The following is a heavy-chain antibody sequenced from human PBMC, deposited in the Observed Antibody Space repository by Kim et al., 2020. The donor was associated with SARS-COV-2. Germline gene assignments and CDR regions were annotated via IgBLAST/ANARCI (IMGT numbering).Heavy chain of an antibody. J-gene: IGHJ4*01. CDR1: GFTFSNYW. CDR3: ARVSGSGSFFFDY. V-gene: IGHV3-74*03. CDR2: INSDGIIT. Sequence: GGSLRLSCAASGFTFSNYWMHWVRQVPGKGLECVSRINSDGIITTYADSVKGRFTISRDNAKNTLYLQMNSLRAEDTAVYSCARVSGSGSFFFDYWGHGTLVTVSS. D-gene: IGHD1-26*01.